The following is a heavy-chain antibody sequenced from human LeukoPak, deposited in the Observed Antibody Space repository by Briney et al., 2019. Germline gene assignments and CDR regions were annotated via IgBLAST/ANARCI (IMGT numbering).Heavy chain of an antibody. CDR1: GFTFSSYS. V-gene: IGHV3-21*04. J-gene: IGHJ6*03. Sequence: GGSLRLSCAASGFTFSSYSMNWVRQAPGKGLEWVSSISSGSSYIYYADSVKGRFTISRDNSKNTLYLQMNSLRAEDTAVYYYAKGYSSSWPYYYYMDVWGKGTTVTVSS. CDR3: AKGYSSSWPYYYYMDV. D-gene: IGHD6-13*01. CDR2: ISSGSSYI.